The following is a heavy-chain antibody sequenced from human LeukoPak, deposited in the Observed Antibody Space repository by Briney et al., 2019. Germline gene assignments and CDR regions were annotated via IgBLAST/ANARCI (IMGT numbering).Heavy chain of an antibody. J-gene: IGHJ3*01. D-gene: IGHD2-2*01. Sequence: ASVKVSCKVSGYTLTELSMHWVRQAPGKGLEWMGTFDPEDGKIIYAQSFEGRLTMTEDTTTDTAYMELSGLRSEDTAVYYCATDSAPVGLDGFDVWGQGTMVTVSS. V-gene: IGHV1-24*01. CDR3: ATDSAPVGLDGFDV. CDR2: FDPEDGKI. CDR1: GYTLTELS.